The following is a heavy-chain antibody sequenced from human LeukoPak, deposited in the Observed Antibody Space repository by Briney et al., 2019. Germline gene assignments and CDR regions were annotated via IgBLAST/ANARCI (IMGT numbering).Heavy chain of an antibody. CDR1: GFTFIKYW. J-gene: IGHJ4*02. CDR2: INTDGTVT. CDR3: ATNQWLAPPPDY. Sequence: SGGSLRLSCAASGFTFIKYWMLWVRQAPGKGLESVSRINTDGTVTTYADSVKGRFTVSRDNADNTMFLQMNSVRDEDTAVYYCATNQWLAPPPDYWGQGTPVTVSS. D-gene: IGHD6-19*01. V-gene: IGHV3-74*01.